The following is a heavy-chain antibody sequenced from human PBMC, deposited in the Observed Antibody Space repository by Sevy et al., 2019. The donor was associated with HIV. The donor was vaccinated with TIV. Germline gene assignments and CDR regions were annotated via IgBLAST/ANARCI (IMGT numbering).Heavy chain of an antibody. V-gene: IGHV3-48*01. CDR3: ARDLRGYTYGSY. CDR2: ISSSSTTI. CDR1: GSTFSTYS. Sequence: GGSLRLSCAGSGSTFSTYSMNWVRQAPGKGLEWVSYISSSSTTIYYADSVRGRFTISRDTGKNSLYLQVNSLRAEDTAVYYCARDLRGYTYGSYWGQGTLVTVSS. D-gene: IGHD5-18*01. J-gene: IGHJ4*02.